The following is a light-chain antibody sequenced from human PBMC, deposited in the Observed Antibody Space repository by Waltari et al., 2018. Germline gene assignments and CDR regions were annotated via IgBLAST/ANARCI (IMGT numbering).Light chain of an antibody. CDR2: WAS. V-gene: IGKV4-1*01. CDR3: QQYYDTPYA. CDR1: QSLLFTSNNKNY. J-gene: IGKJ2*01. Sequence: DIVMTQSPDSLPVSLGERATISCKSSQSLLFTSNNKNYLAWYQHKTGQPPKLLIYWASTRESGVPERFSGSGSGTDFSLTITSLQAEDVAVYYCQQYYDTPYAFGQGTRQDIK.